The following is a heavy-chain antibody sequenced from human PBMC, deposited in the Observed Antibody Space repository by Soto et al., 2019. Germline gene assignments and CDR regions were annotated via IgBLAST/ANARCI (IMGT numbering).Heavy chain of an antibody. J-gene: IGHJ6*04. CDR1: GFTFSSYG. CDR3: AKDLTCGHYYYRMDD. V-gene: IGHV3-30*18. CDR2: ISYDGSNK. Sequence: GGSLRLSCSASGFTFSSYGMHWVRQAPGKGLEWVAVISYDGSNKYYADSVKGRFTISRDNSKNTLYLQMNSLRAEDTAVYYYAKDLTCGHYYYRMDDSGKGTTVTVPT. D-gene: IGHD7-27*01.